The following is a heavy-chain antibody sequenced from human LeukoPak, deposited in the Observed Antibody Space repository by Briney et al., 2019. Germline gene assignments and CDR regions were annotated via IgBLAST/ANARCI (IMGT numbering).Heavy chain of an antibody. V-gene: IGHV4-30-4*01. Sequence: SQTLCLTCTVSGGSISSGDHYWSWIRQPPGKGLEWIGYIYYSGSTYYSPSLKSRVTISVDTSKNQFSLKLNSVTAADTAVYYCARRVMVRGVTYYFDNWGQGTLVTVSS. D-gene: IGHD3-10*01. CDR1: GGSISSGDHY. CDR2: IYYSGST. CDR3: ARRVMVRGVTYYFDN. J-gene: IGHJ4*02.